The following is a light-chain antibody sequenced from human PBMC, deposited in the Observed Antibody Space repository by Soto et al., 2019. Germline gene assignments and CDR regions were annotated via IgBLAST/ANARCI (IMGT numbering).Light chain of an antibody. CDR3: QQSYSTLSIS. V-gene: IGKV1-39*01. CDR2: AAS. Sequence: DIQMTQSPSSLSASVGDRVTITCRASESISRHLNWYQQKPGKAPNLLIYAASTLQNGVPSRFXGSGSGTDLTRNISSLQPEDFATYYCQQSYSTLSISFGQGTRLEIK. CDR1: ESISRH. J-gene: IGKJ5*01.